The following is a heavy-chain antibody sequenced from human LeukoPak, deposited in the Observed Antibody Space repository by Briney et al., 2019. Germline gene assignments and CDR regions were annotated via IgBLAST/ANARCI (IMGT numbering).Heavy chain of an antibody. CDR3: ARVGSDFWPSRYGMDV. Sequence: GGSLRLSCAASGFTFSYYSLNWVRQAPGKGLEWVSYISVGGSRTSYADSVQGRFIMSRNDAKNSVYLQMNSLRAEDTAVYYCARVGSDFWPSRYGMDVWGQGTTVTVSS. CDR1: GFTFSYYS. D-gene: IGHD3-3*01. V-gene: IGHV3-48*01. J-gene: IGHJ6*02. CDR2: ISVGGSRT.